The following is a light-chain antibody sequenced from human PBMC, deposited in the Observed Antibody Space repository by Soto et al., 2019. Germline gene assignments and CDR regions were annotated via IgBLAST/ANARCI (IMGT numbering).Light chain of an antibody. CDR3: QQYGSSPWT. V-gene: IGKV3-20*01. CDR1: QSVSSSY. J-gene: IGKJ1*01. CDR2: GAS. Sequence: IVCTHSPSTLSSCPGQRSPQRVSPRQSVSSSYLAWYQQKPGQAPRLLIYGASSRATGIPDRFSGSGSGTDFTLTISRLEPEDFAVYYCQQYGSSPWTFGQGTKV.